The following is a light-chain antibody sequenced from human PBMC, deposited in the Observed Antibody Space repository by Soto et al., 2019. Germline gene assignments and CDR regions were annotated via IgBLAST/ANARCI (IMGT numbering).Light chain of an antibody. CDR2: GAT. Sequence: AIQMTQSPPSLSAYVGDRVTITCRASQGIRNDLGWYQQKPGKAPKLLILGATMLQIGVPSRFSGSGSGTDFTLTISSLQAEDFATYYCLQDYDYPRTFGQGTKVEI. V-gene: IGKV1-6*01. CDR1: QGIRND. CDR3: LQDYDYPRT. J-gene: IGKJ1*01.